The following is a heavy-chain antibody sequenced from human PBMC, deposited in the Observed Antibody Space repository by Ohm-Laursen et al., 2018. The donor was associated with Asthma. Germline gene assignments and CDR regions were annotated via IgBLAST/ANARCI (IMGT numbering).Heavy chain of an antibody. J-gene: IGHJ4*02. D-gene: IGHD3-10*01. CDR1: GFTFSSYG. V-gene: IGHV3-30*18. CDR2: ISYDGSNK. CDR3: AKDDGYGSNLDY. Sequence: SLRLSCAASGFTFSSYGMHWVRQAPGKGLEWVAVISYDGSNKYYADSVKGRFTISRDNSKNTLYLQMNSLRAEDTAVYYCAKDDGYGSNLDYWGQGTLVTVSS.